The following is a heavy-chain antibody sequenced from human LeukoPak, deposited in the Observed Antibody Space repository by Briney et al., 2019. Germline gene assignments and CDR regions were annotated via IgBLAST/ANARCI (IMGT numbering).Heavy chain of an antibody. J-gene: IGHJ3*01. CDR3: ARSSYSGSSSV. CDR1: GFTFSGFW. D-gene: IGHD6-6*01. CDR2: INSDGSEG. Sequence: GGSLRLSCAVSGFTFSGFWMSWSRQAPGKGLEWVASINSDGSEGYYADVVKGRFTISRDNAKNSLYLQINSLRAEDTAVYYCARSSYSGSSSVWGQGTMVTVSS. V-gene: IGHV3-7*03.